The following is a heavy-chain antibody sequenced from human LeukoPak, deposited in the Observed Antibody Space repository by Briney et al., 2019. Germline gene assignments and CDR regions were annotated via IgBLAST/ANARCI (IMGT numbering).Heavy chain of an antibody. D-gene: IGHD2-2*01. V-gene: IGHV1-69*04. J-gene: IGHJ4*02. CDR2: ITPNLAIT. CDR3: ARDSALRCSSTSCYFDY. CDR1: GGTFSSYS. Sequence: ASVKVSCKASGGTFSSYSISWVRQAPGQGPEWLGRITPNLAITDYAQKFRGRVTLTADKSTSTVYMELGSLTSKDTAAYYCARDSALRCSSTSCYFDYWGQGTLVTVSS.